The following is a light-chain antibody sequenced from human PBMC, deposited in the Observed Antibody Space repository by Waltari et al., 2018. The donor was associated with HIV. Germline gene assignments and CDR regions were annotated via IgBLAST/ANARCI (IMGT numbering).Light chain of an antibody. V-gene: IGLV1-44*01. CDR2: GHT. CDR3: SAWDDSLRATV. Sequence: QSVMSHPPSASGTPGQTVTISCSGRFSNLGANTVNWYQQIPGTAPRLLIYGHTQLPSGVPDRFSGSRSGTSASLTIGGLQSEDEADYYCSAWDDSLRATVFGTGTRVTVL. J-gene: IGLJ1*01. CDR1: FSNLGANT.